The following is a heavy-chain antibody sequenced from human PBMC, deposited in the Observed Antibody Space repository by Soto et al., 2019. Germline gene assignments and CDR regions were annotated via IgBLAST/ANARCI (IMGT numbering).Heavy chain of an antibody. CDR3: ARDAARAADYFDY. D-gene: IGHD6-25*01. CDR1: GFTFSSHG. V-gene: IGHV3-30-3*01. Sequence: PGGSLRLSCAASGFTFSSHGMHWVRQAPGKGLEWVAVISYDGSNKYYADSVKGRFTISRDNSKNTLYPQMNSLRAEDTAVYFCARDAARAADYFDYRGQGTLVTVSS. J-gene: IGHJ4*02. CDR2: ISYDGSNK.